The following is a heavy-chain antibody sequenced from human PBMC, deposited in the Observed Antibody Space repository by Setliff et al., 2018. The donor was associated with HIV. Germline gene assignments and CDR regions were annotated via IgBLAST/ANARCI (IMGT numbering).Heavy chain of an antibody. CDR3: ARGLTAPAAAGS. V-gene: IGHV4-38-2*02. CDR1: GYSLSSASY. J-gene: IGHJ5*02. CDR2: ISLSGST. Sequence: SETLSLTCSVSGYSLSSASYWGWIRQSPEKGLEWIGSISLSGSTYYNPSLQSRVIISIDMSKNHFSLNLKSVTAADTAIYYCARGLTAPAAAGSWGQGMLVTVSS. D-gene: IGHD6-13*01.